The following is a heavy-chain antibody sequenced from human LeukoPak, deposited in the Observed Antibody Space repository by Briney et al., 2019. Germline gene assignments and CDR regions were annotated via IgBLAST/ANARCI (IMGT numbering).Heavy chain of an antibody. CDR1: GFTFSSYW. Sequence: GGSLRLSCAASGFTFSSYWMTWFRQAPGKGLEWVANIKQDGSEKNYVDFVKGRFTISRDNAKNSLDLQMNSLRAEDTAMYYCARARGDGYQWYFDLWGRGTLVTVSS. V-gene: IGHV3-7*01. CDR2: IKQDGSEK. J-gene: IGHJ2*01. CDR3: ARARGDGYQWYFDL. D-gene: IGHD5-24*01.